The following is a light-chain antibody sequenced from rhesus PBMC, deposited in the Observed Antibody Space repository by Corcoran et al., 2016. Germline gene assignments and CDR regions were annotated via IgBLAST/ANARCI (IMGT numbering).Light chain of an antibody. CDR3: QQRNSYPLT. Sequence: DIQLTQSPSSLSASVGDRVTITCRASQGISSYLAWYQQKPGKAPKFLIYDASNLQSGVPSRFSGSVSGTEFPLTISSLQPEDFAGYYCQQRNSYPLTFGGGTKVELK. CDR2: DAS. J-gene: IGKJ4*01. V-gene: IGKV1-38*01. CDR1: QGISSY.